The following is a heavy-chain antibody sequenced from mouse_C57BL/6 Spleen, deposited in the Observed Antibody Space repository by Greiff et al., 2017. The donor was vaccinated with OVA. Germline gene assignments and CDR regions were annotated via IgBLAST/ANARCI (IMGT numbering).Heavy chain of an antibody. V-gene: IGHV1-55*01. CDR3: ARRDYGSSYGFAY. D-gene: IGHD1-1*01. CDR2: IYPGSGST. Sequence: VQLQQPGAELVKPGASVKMSCKASGYTFTSYWITWVKQRPGQGLEWIGDIYPGSGSTNYNEKFKSKATPTVDTSSSTAYMQLSSLTSEDSAVYYCARRDYGSSYGFAYWGQGTLVTVSA. CDR1: GYTFTSYW. J-gene: IGHJ3*01.